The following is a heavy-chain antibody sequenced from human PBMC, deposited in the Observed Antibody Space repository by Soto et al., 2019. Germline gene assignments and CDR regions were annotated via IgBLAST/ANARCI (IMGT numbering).Heavy chain of an antibody. Sequence: SVKVSCKASGGTFSSYAISWVRQAPGQGLEWMGGIIPIFGTADYAQKFQGRVTITADESTSTAYMELSSLRSEDTAVYYCARGQTGGGWGYYFDYWGQGTLVTVSS. CDR3: ARGQTGGGWGYYFDY. V-gene: IGHV1-69*01. CDR2: IIPIFGTA. D-gene: IGHD3-16*01. CDR1: GGTFSSYA. J-gene: IGHJ4*02.